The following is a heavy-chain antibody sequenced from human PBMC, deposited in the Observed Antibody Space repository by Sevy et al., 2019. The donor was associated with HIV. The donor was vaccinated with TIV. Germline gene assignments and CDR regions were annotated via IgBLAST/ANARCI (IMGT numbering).Heavy chain of an antibody. D-gene: IGHD3-10*01. CDR2: ISSSGSTI. Sequence: GGSLRLSCAASGFTFSDYYMSWIRQAPGKGLEWVSYISSSGSTIYYADSVKGRFTISRDNAKNSLYLQMNSLRAEDTAVYYCAKPLNYYYGSGHDAFDIWGHGTMVTVSS. V-gene: IGHV3-11*04. CDR3: AKPLNYYYGSGHDAFDI. CDR1: GFTFSDYY. J-gene: IGHJ3*02.